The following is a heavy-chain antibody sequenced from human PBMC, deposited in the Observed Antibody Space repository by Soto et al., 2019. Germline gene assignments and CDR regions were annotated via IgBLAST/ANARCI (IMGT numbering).Heavy chain of an antibody. D-gene: IGHD3-10*01. CDR2: TTDTAGER. J-gene: IGHJ4*02. V-gene: IGHV3-23*01. CDR3: ARGSRDSYPGSLIFDL. CDR1: GSTFRSRG. Sequence: EEQLLVSGGGLVQPGGSLRLSWVNTGSTFRSRGMRWVPQRPGGGTARFSVTTDTAGERKYAESVSGRFTISRDNAKNTLYLQLSSLRAEDSAVYYCARGSRDSYPGSLIFDLWGRGTRVTVSS.